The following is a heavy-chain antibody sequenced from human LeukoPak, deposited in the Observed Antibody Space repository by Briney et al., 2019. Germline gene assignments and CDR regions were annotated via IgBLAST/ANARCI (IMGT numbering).Heavy chain of an antibody. Sequence: GGSLRLSCAASGFTFSSYGMHWVRQAPGKGLEWVAVISGDGRNEYYADSVKGRFTISRDYSKNTLYLQMNSLRAEDMAVYYCAKDSGIVFVISRPGYLDSWGQGTLVTVSS. CDR2: ISGDGRNE. V-gene: IGHV3-30*18. J-gene: IGHJ4*02. CDR1: GFTFSSYG. D-gene: IGHD3-16*02. CDR3: AKDSGIVFVISRPGYLDS.